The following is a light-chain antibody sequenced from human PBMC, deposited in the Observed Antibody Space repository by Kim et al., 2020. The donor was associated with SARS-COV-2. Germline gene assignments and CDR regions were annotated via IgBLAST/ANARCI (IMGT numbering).Light chain of an antibody. CDR2: SND. V-gene: IGLV1-44*01. CDR3: ATWDDSLGGDV. Sequence: QRVTISCSGSSSNIGINTVNWYQHVSGTVPKLLIHSNDQRPSEVPDRFSGSKSGTSASLAISGLQSEDEADYYCATWDDSLGGDVFGTGTKVTVL. CDR1: SSNIGINT. J-gene: IGLJ1*01.